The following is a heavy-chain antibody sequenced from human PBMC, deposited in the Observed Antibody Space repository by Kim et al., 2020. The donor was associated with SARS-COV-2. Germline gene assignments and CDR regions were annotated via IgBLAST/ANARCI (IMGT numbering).Heavy chain of an antibody. CDR3: AREAGLWPKYYYAMDV. CDR1: GGSISTYY. V-gene: IGHV4-4*07. J-gene: IGHJ6*02. CDR2: IYTSGST. Sequence: SETLSLTCAVSGGSISTYYWSWIRQTAGKGLEWIGRIYTSGSTNYNPSLKSRVTMSVHTSKNQFSLKLTSVTAADTAVYHCAREAGLWPKYYYAMDVWGQGTTVTVSS. D-gene: IGHD3-10*01.